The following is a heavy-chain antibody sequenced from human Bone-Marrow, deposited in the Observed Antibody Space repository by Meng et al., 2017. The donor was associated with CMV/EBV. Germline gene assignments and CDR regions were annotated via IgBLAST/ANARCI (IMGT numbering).Heavy chain of an antibody. V-gene: IGHV3-23*01. CDR2: VSGSGGIT. D-gene: IGHD3/OR15-3a*01. CDR3: ARGPDFSY. J-gene: IGHJ4*02. CDR1: GYTLSSFSDYA. Sequence: GGSLRLSCAASGYTLSSFSDYAMSWVRQAPVKGVEWVSAVSGSGGITDYADSVKGRFTISRDNSKNTLYLQMNSLRAEETAVYYCARGPDFSYWGQGTRVTVSS.